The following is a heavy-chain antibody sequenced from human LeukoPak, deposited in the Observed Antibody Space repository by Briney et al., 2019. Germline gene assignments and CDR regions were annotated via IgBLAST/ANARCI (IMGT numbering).Heavy chain of an antibody. D-gene: IGHD4-17*01. CDR3: ARGDGDRPFDY. CDR1: GGSFSGYY. J-gene: IGHJ4*02. Sequence: SETLSLTCAVYGGSFSGYYWSWIRQPPGKGLEWIGEINHSGSTNYNPSLKSRVTISVDTSKNQFSLELSSVTAADTAVYYCARGDGDRPFDYWGQGTLVTVSS. CDR2: INHSGST. V-gene: IGHV4-34*01.